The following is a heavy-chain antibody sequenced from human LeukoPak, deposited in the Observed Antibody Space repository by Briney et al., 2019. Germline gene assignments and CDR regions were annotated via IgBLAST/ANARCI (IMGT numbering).Heavy chain of an antibody. CDR3: ARRVDTAMGRYFDY. D-gene: IGHD5-18*01. CDR1: GGTFSSYA. CDR2: IILIFGTA. V-gene: IGHV1-69*13. J-gene: IGHJ4*02. Sequence: SVKVSCKASGGTFSSYAISWVRQAPGQGLEWMGGIILIFGTANYAQKFQGRVTITADESTSTAYMELSSLRSEDTAVYYCARRVDTAMGRYFDYWGQGTLVTVSS.